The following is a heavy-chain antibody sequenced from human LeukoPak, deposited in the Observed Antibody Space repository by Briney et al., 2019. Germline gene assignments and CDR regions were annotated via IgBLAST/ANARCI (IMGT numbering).Heavy chain of an antibody. J-gene: IGHJ5*02. Sequence: GGSLRLSCAASGFTFSSCWMSWVRQAPGKGLEWVSSISSSSSYIYYADSVKGRFTISRDNAKNSLYLQMNSLRAEDTAVYYCARDVSGWTVWFDPWGQGTLVTVSS. CDR3: ARDVSGWTVWFDP. D-gene: IGHD2-15*01. CDR2: ISSSSSYI. CDR1: GFTFSSCW. V-gene: IGHV3-21*01.